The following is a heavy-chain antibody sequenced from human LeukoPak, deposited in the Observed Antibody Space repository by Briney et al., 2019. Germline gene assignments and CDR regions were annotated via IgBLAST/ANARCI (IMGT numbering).Heavy chain of an antibody. J-gene: IGHJ4*02. Sequence: GGSLRLSCAASGFTFSSYWMHWVRQAPGKGLVWVSRINSDGSSTSYADSGKGRFTISRDNAKNTLYLQMNSLRAEDTAVYYCARFGCSSTSCYANFDYWGQGTLVTVSS. CDR3: ARFGCSSTSCYANFDY. CDR2: INSDGSST. CDR1: GFTFSSYW. D-gene: IGHD2-2*01. V-gene: IGHV3-74*01.